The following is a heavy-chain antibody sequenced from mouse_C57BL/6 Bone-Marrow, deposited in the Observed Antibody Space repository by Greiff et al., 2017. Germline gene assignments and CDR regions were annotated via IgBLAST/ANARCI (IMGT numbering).Heavy chain of an antibody. Sequence: VQLQQPGAELVRPGTSVKLSCKASGYTFTSYWMHWVKQRPGQGLEWIGVIDPSDSYTNYNQKFKGKATLTVDTSSSTADMQLSSLTSEDSAVYYGAREDYWGQGTTLTVSS. CDR2: IDPSDSYT. J-gene: IGHJ2*01. V-gene: IGHV1-59*01. CDR1: GYTFTSYW. CDR3: AREDY.